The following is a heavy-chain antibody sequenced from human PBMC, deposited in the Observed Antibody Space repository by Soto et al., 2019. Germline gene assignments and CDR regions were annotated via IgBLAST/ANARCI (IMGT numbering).Heavy chain of an antibody. Sequence: PGRSLRLSCAASGFTISSYGINWERQAPGNGLECVAVISYDGSDKYYADSVKGRFTISRDNSNNTQYLQMNSLRAEDTAVYYCAKGRVPAAYYYYGMYVWRQGTTVPVSS. D-gene: IGHD2-2*01. V-gene: IGHV3-30*18. CDR3: AKGRVPAAYYYYGMYV. J-gene: IGHJ6*02. CDR2: ISYDGSDK. CDR1: GFTISSYG.